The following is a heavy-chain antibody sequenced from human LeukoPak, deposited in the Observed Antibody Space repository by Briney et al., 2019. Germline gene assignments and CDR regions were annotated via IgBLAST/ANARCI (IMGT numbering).Heavy chain of an antibody. J-gene: IGHJ6*02. CDR3: ARVQGDYYYYGMDV. Sequence: SETLSLTCAVSGGSISSSNWWSWVRQPPGKGLEWIGEIYHSGSTNYNPSLKSRVTISVGKSKNQFSLKLSSVTAADTAVYYCARVQGDYYYYGMDVWGQGTTVTVSS. CDR2: IYHSGST. V-gene: IGHV4-4*02. CDR1: GGSISSSNW. D-gene: IGHD1-26*01.